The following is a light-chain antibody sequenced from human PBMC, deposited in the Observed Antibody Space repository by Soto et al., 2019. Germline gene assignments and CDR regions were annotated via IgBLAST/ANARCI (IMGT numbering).Light chain of an antibody. Sequence: DIKMTQSPSTLSASVGDRVVITCRASQTVSTWLAWYQQKPGKAPKLLISKVSTLESGVPPRFSGSGSGTEFTLSISSLQPEDFATYYCQQYDGNWWTFGQGTKVAIK. J-gene: IGKJ1*01. V-gene: IGKV1-5*03. CDR3: QQYDGNWWT. CDR1: QTVSTW. CDR2: KVS.